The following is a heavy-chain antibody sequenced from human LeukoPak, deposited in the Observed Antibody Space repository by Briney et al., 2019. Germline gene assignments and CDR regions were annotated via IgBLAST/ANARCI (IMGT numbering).Heavy chain of an antibody. CDR1: GFTFTNYA. Sequence: PGGSLRLSCVASGFTFTNYAMTWVRQAPGKGLEWISGISKSGDITFYADSVKGRFTISRDTSKSAVYLQTNNLRAEDTAIYYCAKDASTTNNFYFFDYWGQGALATVSS. V-gene: IGHV3-23*01. CDR2: ISKSGDIT. D-gene: IGHD1-1*01. J-gene: IGHJ4*02. CDR3: AKDASTTNNFYFFDY.